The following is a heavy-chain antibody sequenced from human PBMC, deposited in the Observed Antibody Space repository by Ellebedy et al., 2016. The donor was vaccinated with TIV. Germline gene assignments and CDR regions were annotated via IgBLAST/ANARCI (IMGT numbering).Heavy chain of an antibody. J-gene: IGHJ4*02. CDR1: GGSFSGHY. V-gene: IGHV4-59*11. CDR2: IYYTGST. CDR3: ARVQSSGWYYFDY. Sequence: SETLSLTXAVYGGSFSGHYWSWIRQPPGKGLEWIGYIYYTGSTNYNPSLKGRVTISVDTSKSQFSLKLSSVTAADTAVYYCARVQSSGWYYFDYWGQGTLVTVSS. D-gene: IGHD6-19*01.